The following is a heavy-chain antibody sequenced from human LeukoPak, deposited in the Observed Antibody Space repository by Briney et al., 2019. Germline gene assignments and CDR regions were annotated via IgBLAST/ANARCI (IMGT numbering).Heavy chain of an antibody. J-gene: IGHJ4*02. CDR1: GGTFSSYA. CDR2: IIPIFGTA. Sequence: GASVKVSFKASGGTFSSYAINWVRQAPGQGLEWMGGIIPIFGTANYAQKFQGRVTITTDESTSTAYMELSSLRSEDTAVYYCARVFARGGEISGSYYYYWGQGTLVTVSS. D-gene: IGHD1-26*01. CDR3: ARVFARGGEISGSYYYY. V-gene: IGHV1-69*05.